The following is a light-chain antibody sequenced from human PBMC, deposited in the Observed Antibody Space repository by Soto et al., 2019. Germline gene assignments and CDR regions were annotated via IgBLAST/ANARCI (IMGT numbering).Light chain of an antibody. V-gene: IGKV1-39*01. CDR2: TAS. CDR3: QQCYNTPRT. J-gene: IGKJ1*01. CDR1: HPISDY. Sequence: DIQMTLSASSLSAFVGDRGTITCRTSHPISDYLNWYQQKPGKAPSLLIYTASTLQTGVHSRFSGSGSGTHFTLTISSVHPEDVAAYYCQQCYNTPRTFGQGTKVDI.